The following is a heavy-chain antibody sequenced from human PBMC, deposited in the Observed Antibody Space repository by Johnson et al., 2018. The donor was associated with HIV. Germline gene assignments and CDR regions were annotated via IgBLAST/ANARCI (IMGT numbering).Heavy chain of an antibody. J-gene: IGHJ3*02. Sequence: NDMTWVRQAPGKGLEWVSVLFSGGSTYYADSVKGRFTISRDNSKNTLYLQMNSLRAEDTAVYYCATGHSSGWYRDAFDIWGQGTMVTVSS. V-gene: IGHV3-53*01. D-gene: IGHD6-19*01. CDR1: ND. CDR2: LFSGGST. CDR3: ATGHSSGWYRDAFDI.